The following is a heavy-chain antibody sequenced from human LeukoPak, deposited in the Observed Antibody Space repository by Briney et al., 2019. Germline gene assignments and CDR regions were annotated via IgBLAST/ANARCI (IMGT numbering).Heavy chain of an antibody. CDR3: ARHYDILTGPNH. J-gene: IGHJ4*02. CDR2: IYPGDSDT. CDR1: GYSFTSYW. Sequence: GGSLQISCKGSGYSFTSYWIGWVRQLPGKGLEWMGIIYPGDSDTRYSPSFQGQVTISADKSISTAYLQWSSLKAPDTAMYYCARHYDILTGPNHWGQGTLVTVSS. V-gene: IGHV5-51*01. D-gene: IGHD3-9*01.